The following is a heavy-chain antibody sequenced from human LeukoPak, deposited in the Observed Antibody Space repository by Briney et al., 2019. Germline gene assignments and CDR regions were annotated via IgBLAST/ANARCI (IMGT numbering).Heavy chain of an antibody. D-gene: IGHD3-22*01. Sequence: TGGSLRLSCAASGFTFSRYWVSWVRQAPGKGLEWVANIKQDGSEKYYVDSVKGRFTISRDNAKNSLYLQMNSLRAGDTAVYYCARGGWLPDYWGQGTLVTVSS. CDR3: ARGGWLPDY. CDR1: GFTFSRYW. CDR2: IKQDGSEK. V-gene: IGHV3-7*01. J-gene: IGHJ4*02.